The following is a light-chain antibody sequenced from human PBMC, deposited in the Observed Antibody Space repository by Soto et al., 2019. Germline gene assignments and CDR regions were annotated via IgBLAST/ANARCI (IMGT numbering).Light chain of an antibody. CDR2: SVS. J-gene: IGKJ4*01. CDR1: QAIGNH. V-gene: IGKV1-17*03. CDR3: LQHYTYPPT. Sequence: DIQMTQSPSALSASVGDTVTVTCRASQAIGNHLAWFQQQPGKVPQRLIFSVSNLQIGAPSRFSGSGSETDFTLTLTNLQPEDFASYFCLQHYTYPPTFGGGT.